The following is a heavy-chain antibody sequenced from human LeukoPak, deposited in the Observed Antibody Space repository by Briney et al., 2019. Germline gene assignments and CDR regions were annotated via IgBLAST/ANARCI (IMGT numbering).Heavy chain of an antibody. CDR3: ASSEFSSSGGRPDY. V-gene: IGHV5-51*01. Sequence: GESLKISFKGSGYSFTTYWIGWVRQMPGKGLEYMGIIYPDDSDTKYNPSFQGHVTISADKSINTAYLQWSSLKASDTAMYYCASSEFSSSGGRPDYWGQGTLVTVSS. J-gene: IGHJ4*02. D-gene: IGHD6-6*01. CDR1: GYSFTTYW. CDR2: IYPDDSDT.